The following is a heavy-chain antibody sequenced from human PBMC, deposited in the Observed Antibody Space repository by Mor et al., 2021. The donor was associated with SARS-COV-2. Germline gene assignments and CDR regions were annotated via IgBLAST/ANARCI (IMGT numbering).Heavy chain of an antibody. J-gene: IGHJ4*01. CDR3: ARGDYDILTGYFGFDY. Sequence: GSNKYYADSVKGRFTISRDNSKNTLYLQMNSLRAEDTAVYYCARGDYDILTGYFGFDYWG. V-gene: IGHV3-30*01. CDR2: GSNK. D-gene: IGHD3-9*01.